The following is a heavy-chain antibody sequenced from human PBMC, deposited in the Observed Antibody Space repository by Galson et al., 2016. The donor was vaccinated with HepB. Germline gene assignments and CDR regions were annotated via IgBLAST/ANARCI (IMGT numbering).Heavy chain of an antibody. J-gene: IGHJ6*02. CDR2: ISGGGYNT. V-gene: IGHV3-23*01. CDR1: GLTFSNFA. Sequence: SLRLSCAASGLTFSNFAMSWVRQAPGKGLEWVSAISGGGYNTYYADSVKGRFTISRDNSKNTLYLQMSSLRVEDTAVYFCAKAGYSGYEDYYYGLDVWGQGTTVTVSS. D-gene: IGHD5-12*01. CDR3: AKAGYSGYEDYYYGLDV.